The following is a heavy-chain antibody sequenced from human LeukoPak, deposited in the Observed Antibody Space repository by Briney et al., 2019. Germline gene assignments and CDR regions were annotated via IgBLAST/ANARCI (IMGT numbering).Heavy chain of an antibody. J-gene: IGHJ4*02. D-gene: IGHD2-15*01. CDR2: IDPSDSYT. CDR1: GYSFTSSW. CDR3: ARHTLPGVVTPDY. Sequence: GESLKISCKGPGYSFTSSWISWVRQMPGKGLEWMGRIDPSDSYTNYSPSFQGHVTISADKSISTAYLQWSSLKASDTAMYYCARHTLPGVVTPDYWGQGTLVTVSS. V-gene: IGHV5-10-1*01.